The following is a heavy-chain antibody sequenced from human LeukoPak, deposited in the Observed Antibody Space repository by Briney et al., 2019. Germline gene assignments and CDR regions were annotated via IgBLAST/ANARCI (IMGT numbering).Heavy chain of an antibody. V-gene: IGHV3-48*03. CDR1: GFTFSSYA. J-gene: IGHJ4*02. Sequence: QPGRSLRLSCAASGFTFSSYAMHWVRQAPGKGLEWVSYISSSGSTIYYADSVKGRFTISRDNAKNSLYRQMNSLRAEDTAVYYCARDDPYYYDSSGYCDYWGQGTLVTVSS. CDR2: ISSSGSTI. CDR3: ARDDPYYYDSSGYCDY. D-gene: IGHD3-22*01.